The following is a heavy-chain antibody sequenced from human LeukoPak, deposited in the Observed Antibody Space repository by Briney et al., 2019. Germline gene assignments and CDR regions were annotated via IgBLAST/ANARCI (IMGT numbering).Heavy chain of an antibody. CDR3: AAVRGRYYFDY. J-gene: IGHJ4*02. V-gene: IGHV4-59*01. CDR2: IYYSGST. Sequence: PSETLSLTCTVFGGSMSSYYWSWIRQPPGKGLEWIGYIYYSGSTNYNPSLKSRVTISIDTSKNQFSLKLNSVTAVDTAVYYCAAVRGRYYFDYWGQGTLVTVSS. D-gene: IGHD3-10*01. CDR1: GGSMSSYY.